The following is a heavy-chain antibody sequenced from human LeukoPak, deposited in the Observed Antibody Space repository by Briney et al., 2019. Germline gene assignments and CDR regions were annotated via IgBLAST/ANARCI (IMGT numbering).Heavy chain of an antibody. J-gene: IGHJ4*02. D-gene: IGHD3-22*01. CDR1: GGSISSGGYY. CDR3: ARALRGYDSSGYYYFDY. V-gene: IGHV4-30-2*01. CDR2: IYHSGST. Sequence: PSETLSLTCTVSGGSISSGGYYWSWIRQPPGKGLEWIGYIYHSGSTYYNPSLKSRVTISVDRSKNQFSLKLSSVTAADTAVYYCARALRGYDSSGYYYFDYWGQGTLVTVSS.